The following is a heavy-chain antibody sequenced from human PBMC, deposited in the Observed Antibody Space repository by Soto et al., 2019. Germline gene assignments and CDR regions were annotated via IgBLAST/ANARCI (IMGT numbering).Heavy chain of an antibody. CDR3: TRSITGTTSFDY. J-gene: IGHJ4*02. D-gene: IGHD1-7*01. CDR1: GFTFSDYY. CDR2: SRDKGNSYST. Sequence: EVQLVESGGGLVQPGGSLRLSCAGSGFTFSDYYIDWVRQAPGKGLEWVGRSRDKGNSYSTDYAASGKGRFTVSRDTSKTSLYLQMNRLKSEDTALYYCTRSITGTTSFDYWGQGTLVTVSS. V-gene: IGHV3-72*01.